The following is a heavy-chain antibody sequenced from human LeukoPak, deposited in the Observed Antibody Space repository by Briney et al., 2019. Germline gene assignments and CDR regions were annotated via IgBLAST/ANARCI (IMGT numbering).Heavy chain of an antibody. V-gene: IGHV4-59*01. J-gene: IGHJ5*02. CDR1: GGSISSYY. Sequence: SETLSLTCTVSGGSISSYYWSWIRQPPGKGLEWIGYIYYSGSTNYNPSLKSRVTISVDTSKNQFSLKLSSVTAADTAVYYCARDRSPIFGVPTSGWSDPWGQGTLVTVSS. D-gene: IGHD3-3*01. CDR2: IYYSGST. CDR3: ARDRSPIFGVPTSGWSDP.